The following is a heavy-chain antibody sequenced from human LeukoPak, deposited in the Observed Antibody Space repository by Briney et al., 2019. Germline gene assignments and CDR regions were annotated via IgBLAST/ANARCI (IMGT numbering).Heavy chain of an antibody. CDR3: ARGARNWFDP. J-gene: IGHJ5*02. CDR2: TYHSGST. Sequence: SETLSLTCAVSGGSISSGGYSWSWIRQPPGKGLEWIGYTYHSGSTYYNPSLKSRVTISVDRSKNQFSLKLSSVTAADTAVYYCARGARNWFDPWGQGTLVTVSS. D-gene: IGHD5-12*01. V-gene: IGHV4-30-2*01. CDR1: GGSISSGGYS.